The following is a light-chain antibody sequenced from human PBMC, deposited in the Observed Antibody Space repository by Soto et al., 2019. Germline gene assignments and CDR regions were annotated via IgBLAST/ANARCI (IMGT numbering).Light chain of an antibody. J-gene: IGLJ3*02. V-gene: IGLV3-21*02. CDR1: NIGSRS. CDR3: QVWDTTSDHWM. CDR2: DDS. Sequence: SYELTQPPSVSVAPRQTATITCGGNNIGSRSVHWYQQKSGQAPVLVVFDDSVRPSGIPERISGYNSGNTATLTISGVEAGDEADYYCQVWDTTSDHWMFGGGTKRTVL.